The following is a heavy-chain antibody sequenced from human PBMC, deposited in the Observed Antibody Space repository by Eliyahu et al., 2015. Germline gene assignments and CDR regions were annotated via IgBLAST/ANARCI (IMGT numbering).Heavy chain of an antibody. CDR2: IRDDGSKK. J-gene: IGHJ4*02. CDR1: EFTFSSYG. CDR3: ARGENYGDSVDS. V-gene: IGHV3-30*02. D-gene: IGHD4-17*01. Sequence: QVQLVESGGGVVQPGGSLRLSCTASEFTFSSYGMHWVRQAPGKGLEWVAFIRDDGSKKYYADSVKGRFTISRDNSKNTLYLHMNSLRTEDTAVYFCARGENYGDSVDSWGQGTLVTVSS.